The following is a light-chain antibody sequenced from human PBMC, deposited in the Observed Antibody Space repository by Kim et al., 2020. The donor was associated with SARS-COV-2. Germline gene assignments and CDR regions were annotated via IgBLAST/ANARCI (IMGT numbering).Light chain of an antibody. V-gene: IGLV1-44*01. Sequence: RLTISCSGRHSNIGKNTVNWYQQLPGTAPRLLIYRNNPRPSGVPDRFSASKAGTSASLAISGLQSDDEADYYCAAWDDSLNGYVAFGGGTQLTV. J-gene: IGLJ2*01. CDR2: RNN. CDR3: AAWDDSLNGYVA. CDR1: HSNIGKNT.